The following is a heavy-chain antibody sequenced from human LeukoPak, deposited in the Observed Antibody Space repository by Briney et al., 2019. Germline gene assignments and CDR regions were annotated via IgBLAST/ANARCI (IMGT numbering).Heavy chain of an antibody. CDR2: ISHSGST. CDR3: ARVRPSVVYAMQTSYNWFDP. V-gene: IGHV4-34*01. CDR1: GGSFSGYY. Sequence: PSETLSLTCAVYGGSFSGYYWSWIRQPPGKGLEWIGEISHSGSTNYNPSLKSRVTISVDTSKNQFSLKLSSVTAADTAVYYCARVRPSVVYAMQTSYNWFDPWGQGTLVTVSS. J-gene: IGHJ5*02. D-gene: IGHD2-8*02.